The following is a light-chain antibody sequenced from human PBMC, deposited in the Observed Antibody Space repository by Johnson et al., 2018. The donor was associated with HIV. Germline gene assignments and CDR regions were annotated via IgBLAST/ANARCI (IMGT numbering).Light chain of an antibody. CDR1: SSNVGSSF. J-gene: IGLJ1*01. Sequence: QSVLTQPPSVSAAPGQTVTISCSGSSSNVGSSFVSWYRQVPGTAPKILIYDNNKRHSGIPGRFSGSKSGPSATLGITGLQTGDEADYYCGTWDSSLTSYVFGAGTKVTVL. V-gene: IGLV1-51*01. CDR2: DNN. CDR3: GTWDSSLTSYV.